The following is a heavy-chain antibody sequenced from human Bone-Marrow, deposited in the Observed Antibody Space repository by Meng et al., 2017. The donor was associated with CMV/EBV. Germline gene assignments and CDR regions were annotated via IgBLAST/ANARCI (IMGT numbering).Heavy chain of an antibody. V-gene: IGHV3-48*03. CDR3: ARVGQRGMEEAGTIDY. CDR2: ISSSGSTI. J-gene: IGHJ4*02. CDR1: GFTFSSYE. Sequence: GGSLRLSCAASGFTFSSYEMNWVRQAPGKGPEWVSYISSSGSTIYYADSVKGRFTISRDNAKNSLYLQMSSLRADDSALYYCARVGQRGMEEAGTIDYWGQGALVTVSS. D-gene: IGHD6-19*01.